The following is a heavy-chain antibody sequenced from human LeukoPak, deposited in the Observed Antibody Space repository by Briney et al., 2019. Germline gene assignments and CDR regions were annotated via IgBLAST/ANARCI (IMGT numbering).Heavy chain of an antibody. CDR3: ARRPTVTMILSRDYYGMDV. J-gene: IGHJ6*02. CDR1: GDSISSGGYY. V-gene: IGHV4-31*03. D-gene: IGHD4-11*01. Sequence: SETLSLTCTVSGDSISSGGYYWSWIRQHPGKGLEWIGYIYYSGSTYYNPSLESRVTISVDTSKNQFSLKLSSVTAADTAVYYCARRPTVTMILSRDYYGMDVWGQGTTVTVSS. CDR2: IYYSGST.